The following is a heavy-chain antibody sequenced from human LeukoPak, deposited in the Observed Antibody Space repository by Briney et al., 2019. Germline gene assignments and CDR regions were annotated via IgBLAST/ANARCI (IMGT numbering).Heavy chain of an antibody. Sequence: SETLSLTCTVSGGSISSYYWSWIRQPPGKGLEWIGYIYYSGSTNYNPSLKSRVTISVDTSKNQFSLKLSSVTAADTAVYYCARGSPMTTGGAFDIWGQGTMVTVSS. D-gene: IGHD4-17*01. J-gene: IGHJ3*02. CDR1: GGSISSYY. CDR2: IYYSGST. CDR3: ARGSPMTTGGAFDI. V-gene: IGHV4-59*01.